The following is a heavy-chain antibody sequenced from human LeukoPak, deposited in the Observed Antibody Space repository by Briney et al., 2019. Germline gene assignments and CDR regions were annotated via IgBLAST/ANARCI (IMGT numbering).Heavy chain of an antibody. CDR1: GDSMDSGSYY. CDR2: IFYSGRT. CDR3: ARGAFTTGRFDN. Sequence: PSQTLSLNCGVSGDSMDSGSYYWTWIRQHPGKGLEWIGYIFYSGRTYYNPSLKSRVTISIDTSQNHFSLRLSSVTAADTAVYFCARGAFTTGRFDNWAQGTLVTVS. D-gene: IGHD3-10*01. J-gene: IGHJ4*02. V-gene: IGHV4-31*11.